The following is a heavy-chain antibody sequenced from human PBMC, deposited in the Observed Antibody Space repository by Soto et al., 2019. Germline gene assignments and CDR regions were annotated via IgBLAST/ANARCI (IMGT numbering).Heavy chain of an antibody. CDR3: ARGRDGDY. CDR1: GYTFTSYG. Sequence: QVHLVQSGAEVKKPGASVKVSCKGSGYTFTSYGITWVRQAPGQGLEWMGWISAHNGNTDYAQRLQGRVTVTRDTSTSTAYMELRSLRSDDTAVYFCARGRDGDYWGQGALVTVSS. V-gene: IGHV1-18*01. J-gene: IGHJ4*02. D-gene: IGHD3-10*01. CDR2: ISAHNGNT.